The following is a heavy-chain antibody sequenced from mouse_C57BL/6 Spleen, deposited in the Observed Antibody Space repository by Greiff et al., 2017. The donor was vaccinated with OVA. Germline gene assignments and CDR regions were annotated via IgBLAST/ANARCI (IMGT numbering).Heavy chain of an antibody. V-gene: IGHV1-15*01. D-gene: IGHD1-1*01. CDR1: GYTFTDYA. CDR2: IDPETGGP. Sequence: QVQLKESGAELVRPGASVTLSCKASGYTFTDYAMHWVKQTPVHGLEWIGAIDPETGGPAYNQKFKGKAILTADTSSSTAYMELRSLTSEDSAVYYGTRSFYYGSSSWYFDVWGTGTTVTVSS. J-gene: IGHJ1*03. CDR3: TRSFYYGSSSWYFDV.